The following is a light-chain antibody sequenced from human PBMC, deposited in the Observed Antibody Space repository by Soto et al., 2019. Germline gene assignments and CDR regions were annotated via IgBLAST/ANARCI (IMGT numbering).Light chain of an antibody. CDR1: QTISSY. V-gene: IGKV1-39*01. CDR3: QQTYSTPRT. CDR2: AAS. J-gene: IGKJ1*01. Sequence: DIQMTQSPSSLSASVGDRVTITCRTSQTISSYLNWYQQQPGKAPKLLIYAASSLQSGVPSRFSGSGSGTDFTLTISSLQPEDLAIYFCQQTYSTPRTFGQGTKVEIK.